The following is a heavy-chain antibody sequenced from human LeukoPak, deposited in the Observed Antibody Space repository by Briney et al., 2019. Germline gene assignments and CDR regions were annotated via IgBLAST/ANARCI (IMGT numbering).Heavy chain of an antibody. Sequence: SETLSLTCTVSGYSISSGYYWGWVRQAPGKGLEWIGYIYSSGSTNFNPSLKSRVTISVDTSKNHFSLNLSSVTAADTAVYYCARWGSIAAARFDYWGQGTLVTVSS. D-gene: IGHD6-13*01. V-gene: IGHV4-61*03. J-gene: IGHJ4*02. CDR2: IYSSGST. CDR1: GYSISSGYY. CDR3: ARWGSIAAARFDY.